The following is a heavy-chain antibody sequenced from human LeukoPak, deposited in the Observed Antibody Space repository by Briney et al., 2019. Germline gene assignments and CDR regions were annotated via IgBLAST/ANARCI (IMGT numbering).Heavy chain of an antibody. Sequence: SETLSLTCAVYGGSFSGYYWSWIRQPPGKGLEWIGEINHSGSTNYNPSLKSRVTISVDTSKNQFSLKLSSVTAADTAVYYCASRHGDYYFDYWGQGTLVTVSS. CDR1: GGSFSGYY. CDR2: INHSGST. CDR3: ASRHGDYYFDY. D-gene: IGHD2-21*02. J-gene: IGHJ4*02. V-gene: IGHV4-34*01.